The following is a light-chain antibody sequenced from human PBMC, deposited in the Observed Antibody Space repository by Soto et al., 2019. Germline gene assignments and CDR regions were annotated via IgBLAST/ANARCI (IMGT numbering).Light chain of an antibody. J-gene: IGKJ1*01. CDR1: QSINNW. Sequence: DIQMTQSPSTLSASIGDRVTITCRASQSINNWLAWYQQKPGKAPNLLIYDASSLEGGVPSRFSGSGSGTEFPLTISSLQRDDFATYYCQQYNIYSPPWTFGQGTKVEIK. V-gene: IGKV1-5*01. CDR2: DAS. CDR3: QQYNIYSPPWT.